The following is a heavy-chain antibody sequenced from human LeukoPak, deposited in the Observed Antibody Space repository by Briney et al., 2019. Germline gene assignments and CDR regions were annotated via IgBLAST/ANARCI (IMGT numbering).Heavy chain of an antibody. V-gene: IGHV1-2*02. CDR3: ERDWAVAVLNWFDR. D-gene: IGHD6-19*01. J-gene: IGHJ5*02. CDR2: INSNSGGT. Sequence: ASVKVSCKASVYTFTGYYMHWVRQARGQGLEWMGWINSNSGGTNYVHKFQGRVTMTRDTSISTAYMELSRLRSDDTAVYYCERDWAVAVLNWFDRWGQGTLVTVSS. CDR1: VYTFTGYY.